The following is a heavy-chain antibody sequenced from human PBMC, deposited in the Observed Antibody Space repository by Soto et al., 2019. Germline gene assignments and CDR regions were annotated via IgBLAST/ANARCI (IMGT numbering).Heavy chain of an antibody. CDR1: GFTFSSYS. J-gene: IGHJ4*01. CDR2: ISTTSSSI. D-gene: IGHD3-3*01. Sequence: GGSLRLSCAASGFTFSSYSMNWVRQAPGKGLEWISYISTTSSSIYYADSVKGRFTISRDNAKNSLFLQMNSLRGEDTAVYYCARKGVAFDYWGHGALVTVSS. CDR3: ARKGVAFDY. V-gene: IGHV3-48*01.